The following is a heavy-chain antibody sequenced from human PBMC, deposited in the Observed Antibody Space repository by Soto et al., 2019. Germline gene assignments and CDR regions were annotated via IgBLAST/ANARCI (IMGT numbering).Heavy chain of an antibody. CDR1: GYTFNNYG. V-gene: IGHV1-18*01. D-gene: IGHD3-10*01. Sequence: ASVKVSCKASGYTFNNYGISWVRQAPGQGLEWMGRIGAHNDNIKYSQKFQGRVTVTTDTSTSTAYMELRSLTSDDTAVYYCARDLDGSGSYYTGYWGQGTLVTVSS. CDR3: ARDLDGSGSYYTGY. J-gene: IGHJ4*02. CDR2: IGAHNDNI.